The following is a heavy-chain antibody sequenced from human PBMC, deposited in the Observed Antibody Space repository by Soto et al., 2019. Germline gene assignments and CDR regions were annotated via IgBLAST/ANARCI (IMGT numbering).Heavy chain of an antibody. CDR1: GGSISSYY. V-gene: IGHV4-59*08. J-gene: IGHJ4*02. CDR3: ARRWGDYFDN. D-gene: IGHD3-16*01. Sequence: SETLSLTCTVSGGSISSYYWSWIRQPPGKGLEWIGYIYYSGSTNYNPSLKSRVTISVDTSKNQFSLKLSSVTAADTAVYYCARRWGDYFDNWGQGTLVTVSS. CDR2: IYYSGST.